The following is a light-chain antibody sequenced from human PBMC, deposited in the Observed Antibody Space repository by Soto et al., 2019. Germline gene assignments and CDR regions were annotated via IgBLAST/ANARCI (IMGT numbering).Light chain of an antibody. J-gene: IGKJ4*01. Sequence: PGERATLSCRASQSVSSYLAWYQQKPGQAPRLLIYDASNRATGIPARFSGSGSGTDFTLTISSLEPEDFAVYYCQQRSNWPPASTFGGGTKVEIK. CDR2: DAS. V-gene: IGKV3-11*01. CDR1: QSVSSY. CDR3: QQRSNWPPAST.